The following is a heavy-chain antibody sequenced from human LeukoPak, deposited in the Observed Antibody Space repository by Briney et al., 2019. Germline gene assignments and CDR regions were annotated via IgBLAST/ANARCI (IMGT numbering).Heavy chain of an antibody. J-gene: IGHJ4*02. Sequence: GGSLRLSCAASGFTFSSYAMRWVRQAPGKGLEWVGFIASETYGGTAEYAASVKGRFTISRDDSKSIAYLQMNSLKTEDTAVYYCTRDQTPYYWGQGTLVTVSS. CDR3: TRDQTPYY. CDR2: IASETYGGTA. CDR1: GFTFSSYA. V-gene: IGHV3-49*04.